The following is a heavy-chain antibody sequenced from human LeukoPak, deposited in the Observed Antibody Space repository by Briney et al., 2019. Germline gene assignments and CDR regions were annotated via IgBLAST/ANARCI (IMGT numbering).Heavy chain of an antibody. CDR3: ANSYHDYSNYLPGRALWDAFDI. Sequence: SGGSLRLSCAASGFTFSSYGMHWVRQAPGKGLEWVAFIRYDGSNKYYADSVKGRFTISRDNSKNTLYLQMNSLRAEDTAVYYCANSYHDYSNYLPGRALWDAFDIWGQGTMVTVSS. CDR2: IRYDGSNK. V-gene: IGHV3-30*02. D-gene: IGHD4-11*01. J-gene: IGHJ3*02. CDR1: GFTFSSYG.